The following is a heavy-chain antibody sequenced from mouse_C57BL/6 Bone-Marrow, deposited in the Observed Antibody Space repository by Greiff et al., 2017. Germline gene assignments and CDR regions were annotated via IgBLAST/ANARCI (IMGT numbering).Heavy chain of an antibody. CDR3: ARPQGAWFAY. V-gene: IGHV1-69*01. CDR1: GYTFTSYW. J-gene: IGHJ3*01. Sequence: QVQLKQPGAELVKPGASVKMSCKASGYTFTSYWITWVKQRPGQGLEWIGEIDPSDSYTNYNQKFKGKSTLTVDKSSSTAYMQLSSLTSEDSAVYYCARPQGAWFAYWGQGTLVTVSA. CDR2: IDPSDSYT.